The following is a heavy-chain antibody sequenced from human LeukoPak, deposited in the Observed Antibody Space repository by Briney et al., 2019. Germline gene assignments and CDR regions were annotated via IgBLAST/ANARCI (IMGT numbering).Heavy chain of an antibody. D-gene: IGHD2-21*02. J-gene: IGHJ4*02. Sequence: SQTLSLTCTVSGGSISSGSYHWAWIRQSPGKGLEWIGSIYYSGSIYYNPSLKSRVTISVDTSKNQFSLRLSSVTAADTAVFYCARLGTLAYCGGDCSYWGQGTLVTVSS. CDR1: GGSISSGSYH. CDR3: ARLGTLAYCGGDCSY. V-gene: IGHV4-39*01. CDR2: IYYSGSI.